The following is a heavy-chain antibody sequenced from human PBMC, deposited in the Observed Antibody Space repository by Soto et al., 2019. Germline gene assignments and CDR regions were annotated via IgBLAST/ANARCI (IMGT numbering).Heavy chain of an antibody. Sequence: SETLSLTCTVSGGSISCYYWSWIRQPAGKGLEWIGRMYNSERTNYNPSLESRVTMSMDTSKNQFSLKLTSVTAADTAVYFCAREPLAHSYFDLWGQGTLVTVS. CDR3: AREPLAHSYFDL. CDR2: MYNSERT. J-gene: IGHJ4*02. CDR1: GGSISCYY. V-gene: IGHV4-4*07.